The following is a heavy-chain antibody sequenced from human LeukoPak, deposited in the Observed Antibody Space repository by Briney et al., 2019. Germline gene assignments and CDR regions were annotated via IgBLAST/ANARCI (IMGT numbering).Heavy chain of an antibody. D-gene: IGHD2-2*01. V-gene: IGHV3-74*01. J-gene: IGHJ5*02. CDR2: INTDGSST. CDR3: ARDRCSSPSCLGWFDP. CDR1: AFTFSSYW. Sequence: GRSLRLSCAASAFTFSSYWMHWVRQAPGKGLVWVSRINTDGSSTRYADSVKGRFTISRDNAKNTLYLQMNSLRAEDTAVYYCARDRCSSPSCLGWFDPWGQGTLVTVSS.